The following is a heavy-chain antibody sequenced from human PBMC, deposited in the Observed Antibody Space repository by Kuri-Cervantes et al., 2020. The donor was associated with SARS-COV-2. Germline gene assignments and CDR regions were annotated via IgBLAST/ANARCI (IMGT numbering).Heavy chain of an antibody. CDR3: AKGAVAATYSDYYYGMDV. CDR2: ISWDGGGT. J-gene: IGHJ6*02. CDR1: GFTVDDYA. Sequence: GGSLRLSCAASGFTVDDYAMHWVRQAPGKGLEWVSLISWDGGGTDYADSVKGRFTISRDNSKNSLYLQMNSLRAEDTALYYCAKGAVAATYSDYYYGMDVWGQGTTVTVAS. V-gene: IGHV3-43D*04. D-gene: IGHD2-15*01.